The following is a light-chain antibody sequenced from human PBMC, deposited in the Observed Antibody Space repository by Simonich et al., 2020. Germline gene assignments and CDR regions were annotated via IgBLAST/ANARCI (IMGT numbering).Light chain of an antibody. CDR1: VLAKKY. J-gene: IGLJ2*01. V-gene: IGLV3-27*01. CDR2: NDS. Sequence: SYELTQPSSVSVSPGQTARITCSGDVLAKKYARGFQQKPGQAPVLVIYNDSERPSGSPERFSGSSSGTTVTLTISGAQVEDEADYYCYSAADNNLVFGGGTKLTVL. CDR3: YSAADNNLV.